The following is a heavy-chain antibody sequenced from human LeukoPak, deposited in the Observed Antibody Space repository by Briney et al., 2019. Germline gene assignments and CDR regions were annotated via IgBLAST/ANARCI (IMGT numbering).Heavy chain of an antibody. CDR3: AKAVAAAGRFGFDP. Sequence: SETLSLTCTVSGGSISTYYWSWIRQPPGKGLEWIGYIYNSGSTKYNPSLQSRVTISVDTSKNQFSLRLTSVTAADTAVYYCAKAVAAAGRFGFDPWGQGTLVTVSS. D-gene: IGHD6-13*01. CDR2: IYNSGST. CDR1: GGSISTYY. V-gene: IGHV4-59*01. J-gene: IGHJ5*02.